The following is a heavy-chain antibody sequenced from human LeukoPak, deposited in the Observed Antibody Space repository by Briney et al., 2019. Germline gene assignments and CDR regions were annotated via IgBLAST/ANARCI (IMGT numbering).Heavy chain of an antibody. Sequence: SEILSLTCAVYGGSFSGYYWSWIRQPPGKGLEWIGEINHSGSTNYNPSLKSRVTISVDTSKNQFSLKLSSVTAADTAVYYCARGRYVWGSYRPFDYWGQGTLVTVSS. D-gene: IGHD3-16*02. CDR1: GGSFSGYY. J-gene: IGHJ4*02. V-gene: IGHV4-34*01. CDR3: ARGRYVWGSYRPFDY. CDR2: INHSGST.